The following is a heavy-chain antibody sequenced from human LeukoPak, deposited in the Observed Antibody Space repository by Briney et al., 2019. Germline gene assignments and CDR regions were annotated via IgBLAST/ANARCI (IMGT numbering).Heavy chain of an antibody. CDR1: GFSFGSHW. D-gene: IGHD3-10*01. V-gene: IGHV3-7*01. CDR3: TRMSGSGRQASYDS. CDR2: IRQDGGIK. Sequence: GGSPRLSCAASGFSFGSHWMTWVRQAPGKGREWVANIRQDGGIKYYVDFVKGRFTVSRDNAKNSLYLQMNRLRAEDMAVYFCTRMSGSGRQASYDSWGQGTLVTVSS. J-gene: IGHJ4*02.